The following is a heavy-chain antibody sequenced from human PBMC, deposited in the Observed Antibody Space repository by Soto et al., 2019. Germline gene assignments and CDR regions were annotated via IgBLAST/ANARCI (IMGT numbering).Heavy chain of an antibody. V-gene: IGHV3-33*01. CDR1: GFTFSGFG. D-gene: IGHD3-22*01. J-gene: IGHJ4*02. CDR2: TWFDGSNE. CDR3: ARDGEFHDSSGKFDY. Sequence: QVQLVESGGGVVRPGASLRLSCVASGFTFSGFGMNWVRQAPGKGLEWVAITWFDGSNEFYADSVKCRFTISRDNSKNTVYLQMNSLRADDTAIYYCARDGEFHDSSGKFDYWGQGTLVTVSS.